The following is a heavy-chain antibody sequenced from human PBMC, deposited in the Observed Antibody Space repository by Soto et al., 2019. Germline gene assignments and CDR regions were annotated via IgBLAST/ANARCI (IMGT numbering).Heavy chain of an antibody. CDR1: GFSLTTSGVG. Sequence: QITLNESGPTVVKPAETLTLTCTFSGFSLTTSGVGVGWIRQSPGKDPEWLALIYWDDDKRYSASLKSRLTITKYTSKNQVVLTMASVDPADTATYYCAHRILRTVFGLVTTTAIYFDFWGQGTPVVVSS. CDR2: IYWDDDK. CDR3: AHRILRTVFGLVTTTAIYFDF. J-gene: IGHJ4*02. D-gene: IGHD3-3*01. V-gene: IGHV2-5*02.